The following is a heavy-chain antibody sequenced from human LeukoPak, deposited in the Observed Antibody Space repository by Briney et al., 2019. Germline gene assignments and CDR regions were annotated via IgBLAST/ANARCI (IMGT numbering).Heavy chain of an antibody. CDR3: AKEVNNWNYVPFDY. Sequence: GGSLRLSCAASGFTFSSYAMNWVRHAPGKGLVWVSAIRGNGHSTYYADSVTGRFTISRDNTKNTLYLQMNSLRAEDTALYYCAKEVNNWNYVPFDYWGQGTLVTVPP. V-gene: IGHV3-23*01. CDR2: IRGNGHST. J-gene: IGHJ4*02. CDR1: GFTFSSYA. D-gene: IGHD1-7*01.